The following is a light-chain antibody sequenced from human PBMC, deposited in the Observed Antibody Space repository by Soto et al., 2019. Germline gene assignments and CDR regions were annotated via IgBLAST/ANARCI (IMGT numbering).Light chain of an antibody. J-gene: IGKJ1*01. CDR3: QQYGNSRWT. Sequence: EIVLTQSPDTLSLFPGERATLSCRASQSVSSTYLAWYQQKPGQAPRPLISAASSRATGTPDRFSGSGSGTDFTLTISRLEPEDFAVYYCQQYGNSRWTFGQGT. V-gene: IGKV3-20*01. CDR1: QSVSSTY. CDR2: AAS.